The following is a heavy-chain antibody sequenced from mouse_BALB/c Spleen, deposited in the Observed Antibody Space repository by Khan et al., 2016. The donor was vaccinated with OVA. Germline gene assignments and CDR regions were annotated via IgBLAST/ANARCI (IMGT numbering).Heavy chain of an antibody. CDR1: GYTFTSYD. CDR2: IFPGDGST. Sequence: QVRLQQSGAELVKPGASVKLSCKASGYTFTSYDMNWVRQMPEQGLEWIGWIFPGDGSTKYNEKFKGKATLTTDKSSSTAYMQLSRLTSEDSAVCFCARGGYGGFAYWGQGTLVTVSA. J-gene: IGHJ3*01. CDR3: ARGGYGGFAY. D-gene: IGHD2-14*01. V-gene: IGHV1-85*01.